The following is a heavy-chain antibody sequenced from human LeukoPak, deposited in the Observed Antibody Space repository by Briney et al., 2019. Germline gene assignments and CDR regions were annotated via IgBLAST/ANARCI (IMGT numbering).Heavy chain of an antibody. CDR2: IKRKTDAGTT. CDR3: TTSNFGFPFDY. Sequence: GGSLRLSCAASGFTFSNAWMSWVRQAPGKGLEWVGRIKRKTDAGTTDYAAPVKGRFTISRDDSKNTLYLQMNSLKTEDTAMYYCTTSNFGFPFDYWGQGTLVTVSS. J-gene: IGHJ4*02. D-gene: IGHD3-3*01. V-gene: IGHV3-15*01. CDR1: GFTFSNAW.